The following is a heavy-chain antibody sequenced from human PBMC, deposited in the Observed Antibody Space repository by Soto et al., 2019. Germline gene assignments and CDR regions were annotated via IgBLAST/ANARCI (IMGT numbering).Heavy chain of an antibody. CDR1: GFTFSSYW. D-gene: IGHD4-17*01. V-gene: IGHV3-7*01. J-gene: IGHJ4*02. CDR3: ARPHDYGDFRPFDY. Sequence: GGSLRLSCSAPGFTFSSYWMGWVRPAPGKGVEGGAHIQQEGSEKYYVDSVKGRFTISKDNAKNSMFLPMTSLRAEDTAVYYCARPHDYGDFRPFDYWGQGTLVTVSS. CDR2: IQQEGSEK.